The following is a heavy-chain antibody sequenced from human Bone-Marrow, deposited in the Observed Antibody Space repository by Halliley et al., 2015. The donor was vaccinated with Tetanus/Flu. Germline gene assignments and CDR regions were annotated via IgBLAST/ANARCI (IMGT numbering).Heavy chain of an antibody. D-gene: IGHD3-22*01. Sequence: LRLSCSGSDVAVSGGKYYWTWIRQTPGQGLEWIGYISYSGSTNYNASLKSRVTISQDTSQKQFSLELRSVTAADTAVYYCAREIYKYDSSGYYYFDQWGQGTLVTVSS. CDR2: ISYSGST. V-gene: IGHV4-61*01. J-gene: IGHJ4*02. CDR1: DVAVSGGKYY. CDR3: AREIYKYDSSGYYYFDQ.